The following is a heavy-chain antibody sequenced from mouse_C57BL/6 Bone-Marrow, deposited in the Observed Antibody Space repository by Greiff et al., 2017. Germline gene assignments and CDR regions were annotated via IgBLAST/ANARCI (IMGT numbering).Heavy chain of an antibody. CDR1: GYTFTSYW. CDR2: IDPNSGGT. Sequence: QVQLQQPGAELVKPGASVKLSCKASGYTFTSYWMHWVKQRPGRGLEWIGRIDPNSGGTKYNEKFKSKATLTVDKPSSTAYMQLSSLTSEDSAVXYCARDEITTVVVNYFDYWGQGTTLTVSS. V-gene: IGHV1-72*01. D-gene: IGHD1-1*01. J-gene: IGHJ2*01. CDR3: ARDEITTVVVNYFDY.